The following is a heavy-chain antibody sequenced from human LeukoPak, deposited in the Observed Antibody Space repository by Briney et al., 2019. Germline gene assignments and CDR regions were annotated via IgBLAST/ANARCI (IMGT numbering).Heavy chain of an antibody. D-gene: IGHD3-3*01. V-gene: IGHV4-59*01. CDR1: GGSISSYY. Sequence: SETLSLTCTVSGGSISSYYRSWIRQPPGQGLEWIGYIYYSGSTNYNPSLKSRVTISVDTSKNQFSLKLSSVTAADTAVCYCARGQGDFWSGYLYYFDYWGQGTLVTVSS. CDR2: IYYSGST. CDR3: ARGQGDFWSGYLYYFDY. J-gene: IGHJ4*02.